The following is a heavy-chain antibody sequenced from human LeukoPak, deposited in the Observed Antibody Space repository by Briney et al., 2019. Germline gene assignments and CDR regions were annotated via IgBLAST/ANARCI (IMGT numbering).Heavy chain of an antibody. CDR1: GYTFTSYG. D-gene: IGHD5-18*01. J-gene: IGHJ5*02. CDR2: ISAYNGNT. V-gene: IGHV1-18*04. Sequence: ASVKVSCKASGYTFTSYGISWVRQAPGQGLEWMGWISAYNGNTNYAQKLQGRVTMTTDTSTSTAYMELRSLRPDDTAVYYCARDRVGYSYGQPNWFDPWGQGTLVTVSS. CDR3: ARDRVGYSYGQPNWFDP.